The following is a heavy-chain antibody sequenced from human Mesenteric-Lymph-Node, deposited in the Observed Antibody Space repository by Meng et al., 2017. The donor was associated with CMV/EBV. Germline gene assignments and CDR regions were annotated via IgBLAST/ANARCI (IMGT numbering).Heavy chain of an antibody. D-gene: IGHD3-10*01. CDR1: GFNFNTYA. CDR2: ISDSSAFI. CDR3: ARHGSGSFSDY. V-gene: IGHV3-21*01. Sequence: GESLKISCAASGFNFNTYAMNWVRQAPGKGLEWVSSISDSSAFIYYADSVKGRFTISRDDTDNSLYLQMNSLRAEDTAVYYCARHGSGSFSDYWGQGKQVTVSS. J-gene: IGHJ4*02.